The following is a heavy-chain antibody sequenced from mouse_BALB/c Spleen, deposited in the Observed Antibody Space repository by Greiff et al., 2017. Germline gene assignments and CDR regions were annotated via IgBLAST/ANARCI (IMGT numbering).Heavy chain of an antibody. CDR2: INPSSGYT. CDR1: GYTFTSYT. J-gene: IGHJ2*01. V-gene: IGHV1-4*02. CDR3: ARYYYDYFDY. Sequence: QVQLQQSAAELARPGASVKMSCKASGYTFTSYTMHWVKQRPGQGLEWIGYINPSSGYTEYNQKFKDKTTFTADKSSSTAYMQLSSLTSEDSAVYYCARYYYDYFDYWGQGTTLTVSS. D-gene: IGHD2-1*01.